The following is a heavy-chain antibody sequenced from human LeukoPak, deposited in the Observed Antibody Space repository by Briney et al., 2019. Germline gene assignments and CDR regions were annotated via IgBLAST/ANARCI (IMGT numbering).Heavy chain of an antibody. Sequence: GGSLRLSCTASGFTFSTYEMNWVRQAPGKGLEWVSYISSSDSNIYYTDSVKGRFTISRENAKNSLYLQMNSLRAEDTAVYYCARDSIVSGEFDYWGQGTLVTVSS. D-gene: IGHD1-26*01. CDR2: ISSSDSNI. CDR3: ARDSIVSGEFDY. J-gene: IGHJ4*02. CDR1: GFTFSTYE. V-gene: IGHV3-48*03.